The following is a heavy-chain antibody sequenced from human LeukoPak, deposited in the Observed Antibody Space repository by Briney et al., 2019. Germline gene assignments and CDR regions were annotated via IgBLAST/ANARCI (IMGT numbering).Heavy chain of an antibody. J-gene: IGHJ5*02. CDR2: INTNRGGT. D-gene: IGHD2-15*01. Sequence: ASVTVSCTASGDTFIGYYMHWVRQAPGQGLEWMGRINTNRGGTDYAHKLQGRVTITRDTSISNAYMELSALRPDATAVYYSARDGGIVVLAATDSFDPWGQGTLVTVFS. CDR1: GDTFIGYY. V-gene: IGHV1-2*02. CDR3: ARDGGIVVLAATDSFDP.